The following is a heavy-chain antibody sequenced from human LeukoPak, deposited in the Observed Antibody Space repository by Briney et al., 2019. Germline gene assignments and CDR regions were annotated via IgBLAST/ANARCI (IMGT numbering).Heavy chain of an antibody. CDR1: GGSISSSSYY. D-gene: IGHD1-1*01. V-gene: IGHV4-61*02. J-gene: IGHJ3*02. CDR2: IYTSGST. Sequence: SETLSLTCTVSGGSISSSSYYWSWIRQPAGKGLEWIGRIYTSGSTNYNPSLKSRVTMSVDTSKNQFSLKLSSVTAADTAVYYCAGTTLGAFDIWGQGTMVTVSS. CDR3: AGTTLGAFDI.